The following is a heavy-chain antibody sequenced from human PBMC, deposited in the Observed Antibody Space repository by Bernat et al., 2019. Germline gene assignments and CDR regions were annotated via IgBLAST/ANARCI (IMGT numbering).Heavy chain of an antibody. CDR2: ISAYNGNT. CDR1: GYTFTSYG. J-gene: IGHJ6*02. V-gene: IGHV1-18*01. D-gene: IGHD3-10*01. CDR3: ARIWFGDSIMRGYYYYGMDV. Sequence: QVQLVQSGAEVKKPGASVKVSCKASGYTFTSYGISWVRQAPGQGLEWMVWISAYNGNTNYAQKLQGYNGKPIYAQKLQGRVTMTTDTSTSTAYMGLRSLRSDDTAVYYCARIWFGDSIMRGYYYYGMDVWGQGTTVTVSS.